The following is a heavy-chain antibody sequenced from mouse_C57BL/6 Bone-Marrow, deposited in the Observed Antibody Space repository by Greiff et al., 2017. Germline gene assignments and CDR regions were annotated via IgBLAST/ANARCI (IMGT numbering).Heavy chain of an antibody. CDR3: ARAPHYYGSSPFYWYFDV. V-gene: IGHV1-36*01. J-gene: IGHJ1*03. Sequence: VQLKQSGPVLVKPGPSVKISCKASGFTFTDYYMHWVKQSHGKSLEWIGLVYPYNGGTSYNQKFKGKATLTVDTSSSTAYMELNSLTSEDSAVYYCARAPHYYGSSPFYWYFDVWGTGTTVTVSS. D-gene: IGHD1-1*01. CDR2: VYPYNGGT. CDR1: GFTFTDYY.